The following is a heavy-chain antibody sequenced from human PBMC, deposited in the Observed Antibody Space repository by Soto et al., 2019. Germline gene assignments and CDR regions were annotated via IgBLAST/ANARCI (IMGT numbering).Heavy chain of an antibody. J-gene: IGHJ4*02. Sequence: GGSLRLSCAASGFTVSSNYMSWVRQAPGKGLEWVSVIYSGGSTYYTDSVKGRLTISRDNSKNTLYLQMNSLRAEDTAVYYCASVRSTRALDYWGQGTLVTVSS. D-gene: IGHD2-2*01. CDR3: ASVRSTRALDY. V-gene: IGHV3-66*01. CDR1: GFTVSSNY. CDR2: IYSGGST.